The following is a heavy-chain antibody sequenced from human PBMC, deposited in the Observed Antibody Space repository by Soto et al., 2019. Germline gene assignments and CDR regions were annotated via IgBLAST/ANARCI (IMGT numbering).Heavy chain of an antibody. V-gene: IGHV1-69*13. CDR1: GGTFSSYA. CDR3: ARFSPFGDYETFDY. J-gene: IGHJ4*02. CDR2: IIPIFGTA. D-gene: IGHD4-17*01. Sequence: VASVKVSCKASGGTFSSYAISWVRQAPGQGLEWMGGIIPIFGTANYAQKFQGRVTITADESTSTAYMELSSLRSEDTAVYYCARFSPFGDYETFDYWGQGTLVTVSS.